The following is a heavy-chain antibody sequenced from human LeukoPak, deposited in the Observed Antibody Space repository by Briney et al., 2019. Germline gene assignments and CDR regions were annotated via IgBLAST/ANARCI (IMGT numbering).Heavy chain of an antibody. CDR2: ISSSSSTI. J-gene: IGHJ5*02. CDR1: GFTFSSYS. V-gene: IGHV3-48*04. CDR3: ARDRSIPSGWYWFDP. Sequence: GGSLRLSCAASGFTFSSYSMNWVRQAPGKGLEWVSYISSSSSTIYYADSVKGRFTISRDNAKNSLYLQMNSLRAEDTAVYYCARDRSIPSGWYWFDPWGQGTLVTVSS. D-gene: IGHD6-19*01.